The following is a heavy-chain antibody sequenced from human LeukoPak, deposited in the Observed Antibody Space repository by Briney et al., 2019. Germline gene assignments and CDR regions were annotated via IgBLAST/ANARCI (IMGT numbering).Heavy chain of an antibody. V-gene: IGHV1-46*01. CDR1: GYTFTSYY. Sequence: ASVKVSCKASGYTFTSYYIHWVRQAPGQGLEWMGLINPSAGNTAYAQKFQGRGSMTSDTSTGTVYMELSSLRSEDTAVYYCARQKNDYGDYPDAFDIWGQGTMVTVSS. CDR2: INPSAGNT. J-gene: IGHJ3*02. D-gene: IGHD4-17*01. CDR3: ARQKNDYGDYPDAFDI.